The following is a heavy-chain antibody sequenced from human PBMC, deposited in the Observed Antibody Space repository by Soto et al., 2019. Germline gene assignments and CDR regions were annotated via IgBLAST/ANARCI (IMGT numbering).Heavy chain of an antibody. CDR2: VHPDSGGT. Sequence: ASVKVSCKTSGYIFTDHLIHWVRQSPGQGLQWVGWVHPDSGGTNVAQAFQDRVTMTADTSITTAYMDLARLRPDDTAIFYCARGAQGFFPVSGIYFYFDHWGQGTPVTV. CDR3: ARGAQGFFPVSGIYFYFDH. V-gene: IGHV1-2*02. D-gene: IGHD3-22*01. J-gene: IGHJ4*02. CDR1: GYIFTDHL.